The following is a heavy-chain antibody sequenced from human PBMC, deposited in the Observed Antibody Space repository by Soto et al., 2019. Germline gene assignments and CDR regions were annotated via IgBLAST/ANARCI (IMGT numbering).Heavy chain of an antibody. CDR2: ISSSSSTI. CDR1: GFTFSSYS. D-gene: IGHD6-19*01. CDR3: TCIAVAGTQGGSDDY. J-gene: IGHJ4*02. V-gene: IGHV3-48*02. Sequence: GGSLRLSCAASGFTFSSYSMNWVRQAPGKGLEWVSYISSSSSTIYYADSVKGRFTISRDNAKNSLYLQMNSLRDEDTAVYYCTCIAVAGTQGGSDDYWGQGTLVTVSS.